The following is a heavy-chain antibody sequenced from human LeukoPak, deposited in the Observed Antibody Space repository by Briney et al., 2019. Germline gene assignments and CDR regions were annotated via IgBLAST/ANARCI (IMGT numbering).Heavy chain of an antibody. D-gene: IGHD2-2*02. CDR1: GFTFSSYS. J-gene: IGHJ3*02. CDR2: ISSSSSYI. CDR3: ARDRVHTDAFDI. V-gene: IGHV3-21*01. Sequence: GGSLRLSCAASGFTFSSYSMNWVRQAPGKGLEWVSSISSSSSYIYYADSVKGRFTISRDNAKNSLYLQMNSLRAEDTAVYYCARDRVHTDAFDIWGQGTMVTVSS.